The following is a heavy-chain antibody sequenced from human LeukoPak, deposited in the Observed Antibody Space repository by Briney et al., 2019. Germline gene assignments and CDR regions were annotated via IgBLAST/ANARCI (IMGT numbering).Heavy chain of an antibody. CDR1: GFTFSSYS. V-gene: IGHV3-48*04. D-gene: IGHD3-10*01. CDR2: ISSSSSAI. CDR3: ARGSGRNFDY. Sequence: GGSLRLSCAASGFTFSSYSMTWVRQAPGKGLEWVSYISSSSSAIYYADSVKGRFTISRDNAKNSLYLQMNSLRAEDTAVYYCARGSGRNFDYWGQGTLVTVSS. J-gene: IGHJ4*02.